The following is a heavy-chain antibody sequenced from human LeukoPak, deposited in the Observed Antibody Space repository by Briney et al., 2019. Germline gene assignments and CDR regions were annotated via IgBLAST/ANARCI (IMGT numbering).Heavy chain of an antibody. Sequence: GGSLRLSCVASGFNFTSYGIHWVRQAPGKGLEWVAVISYNGISKYYADSVKGRFTISRDNSKDTLYLQLNSLTSEDTAVYYCVKDRAATSYYYYMDVWGKGTTVTVSS. CDR1: GFNFTSYG. CDR2: ISYNGISK. CDR3: VKDRAATSYYYYMDV. D-gene: IGHD3-10*01. V-gene: IGHV3-30*18. J-gene: IGHJ6*03.